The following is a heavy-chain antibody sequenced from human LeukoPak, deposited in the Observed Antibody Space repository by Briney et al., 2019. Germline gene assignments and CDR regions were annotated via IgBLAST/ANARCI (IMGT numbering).Heavy chain of an antibody. V-gene: IGHV3-23*01. J-gene: IGHJ4*02. Sequence: PGGSLRLSCAASGFTFSSYAMSWVRQAPGKGLEWVSAISGNGGSTYYADSVKGRFTISRDNSKNTLYLQVNSLRAEDTALYYCANNYCSSTTCRPDYGGNYWGQGTLVTVSS. CDR3: ANNYCSSTTCRPDYGGNY. D-gene: IGHD2-2*01. CDR1: GFTFSSYA. CDR2: ISGNGGST.